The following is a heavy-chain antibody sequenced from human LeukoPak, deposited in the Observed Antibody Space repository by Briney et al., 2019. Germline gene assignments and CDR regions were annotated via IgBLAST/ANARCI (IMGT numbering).Heavy chain of an antibody. CDR2: IYYSGST. CDR1: GGSISSCS. V-gene: IGHV4-59*08. D-gene: IGHD3-22*01. CDR3: ARQNTDSSGYTTYDY. J-gene: IGHJ4*02. Sequence: SETLSLTCTVSGGSISSCSWSWIRQPPGKGLEWIASIYYSGSTNYNPSLKSRVTISVDTSKNQFSLKLSSVTAADTAVYYCARQNTDSSGYTTYDYWGQGTLVTVSS.